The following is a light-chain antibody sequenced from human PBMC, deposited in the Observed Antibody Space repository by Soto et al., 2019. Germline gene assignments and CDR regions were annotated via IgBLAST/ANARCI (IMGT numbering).Light chain of an antibody. Sequence: EIVLTQSPGALSLSPWERATLSCRASQRVSSSYLAWYQQKPGQAPRLLIYGASSRATGVPDRFNGSGSGTEFTLAISRLEPEDFAVYYCQQYGSSSWTFGQGTKVNIK. CDR3: QQYGSSSWT. CDR2: GAS. V-gene: IGKV3-20*01. CDR1: QRVSSSY. J-gene: IGKJ1*01.